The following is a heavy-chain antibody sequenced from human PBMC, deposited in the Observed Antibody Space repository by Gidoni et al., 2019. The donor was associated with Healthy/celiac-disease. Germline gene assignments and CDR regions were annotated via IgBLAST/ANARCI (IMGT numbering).Heavy chain of an antibody. CDR3: ARDQILGVVTPPYYYMDV. J-gene: IGHJ6*03. CDR2: ISSSSSYI. D-gene: IGHD3-3*01. Sequence: EVQLVESGGGLVKPGGSLRLSCAASGFTFSSYSMNWVRQAPGKGLEWVSSISSSSSYIYYADSVKGRFTISRDNAKNSLYLQMNSLRAEDTAVYYCARDQILGVVTPPYYYMDVWGKGTTVTVSS. CDR1: GFTFSSYS. V-gene: IGHV3-21*01.